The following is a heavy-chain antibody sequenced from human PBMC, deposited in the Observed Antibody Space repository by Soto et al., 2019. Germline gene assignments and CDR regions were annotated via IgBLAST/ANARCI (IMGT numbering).Heavy chain of an antibody. CDR2: ISSGSSTI. V-gene: IGHV3-48*01. CDR1: GFTFGSYS. CDR3: AKDGGYSYGPYDY. D-gene: IGHD5-18*01. Sequence: EVQLVESGGGLVQPGGSLRLSCAASGFTFGSYSMNWVRQAPGKGLEWVSYISSGSSTIYYADSVEGRFTISRDNAKNSLDLQMNSLRAEDTAVYYCAKDGGYSYGPYDYWGQGTLVTVSS. J-gene: IGHJ4*02.